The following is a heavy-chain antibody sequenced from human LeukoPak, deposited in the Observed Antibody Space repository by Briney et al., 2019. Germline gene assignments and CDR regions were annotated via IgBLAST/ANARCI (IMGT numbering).Heavy chain of an antibody. CDR2: INADSGNT. Sequence: ASVKVSCKTSGYTFTAYSVQWVRQAPGQRLEWMGWINADSGNTKYSQKFQGRVTFTRDTVACTAYMELSSLKSEDTAVYYCARQHDIWKNYCFDYWAREPRSPSPQ. CDR1: GYTFTAYS. V-gene: IGHV1-3*01. D-gene: IGHD1-20*01. J-gene: IGHJ4*02. CDR3: ARQHDIWKNYCFDY.